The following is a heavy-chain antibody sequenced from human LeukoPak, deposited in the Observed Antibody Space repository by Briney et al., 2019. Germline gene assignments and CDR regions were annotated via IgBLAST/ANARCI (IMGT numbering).Heavy chain of an antibody. D-gene: IGHD5-18*01. CDR1: GGSISSSSYY. CDR2: MYTSGRT. J-gene: IGHJ4*02. V-gene: IGHV4-39*01. Sequence: PSETLSLTCTVSGGSISSSSYYWGWIRQPPGKGLEWIGRMYTSGRTNYNPSLKSRVTISIDTSKNQLSLELSSVTAADTAVYYCARHRQVWSIFDYWGQGTLVTVSS. CDR3: ARHRQVWSIFDY.